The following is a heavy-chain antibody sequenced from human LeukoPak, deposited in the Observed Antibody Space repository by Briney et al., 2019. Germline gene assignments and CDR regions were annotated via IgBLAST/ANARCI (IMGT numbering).Heavy chain of an antibody. V-gene: IGHV3-30*01. J-gene: IGHJ4*02. CDR3: ARDRNSPAKYYFDY. Sequence: TGGSLRLSCAATGFTFNANAMHWVRRAPGKGLEWVAVVSNDGRDKHYADSVKGRFTISRDSSENTLYLQMNTLRAEDTAVYYCARDRNSPAKYYFDYWGQGTLVTVSS. CDR1: GFTFNANA. CDR2: VSNDGRDK. D-gene: IGHD1-14*01.